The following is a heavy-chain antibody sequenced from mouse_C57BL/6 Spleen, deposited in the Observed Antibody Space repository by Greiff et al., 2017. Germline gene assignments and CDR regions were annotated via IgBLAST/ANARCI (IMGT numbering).Heavy chain of an antibody. CDR3: ARGSSNWDDYFDY. D-gene: IGHD4-1*01. J-gene: IGHJ2*01. V-gene: IGHV1-80*01. CDR1: GYAFSSYW. CDR2: IYPGDGDT. Sequence: QVQLQQSGAELVKPGASVKISCKASGYAFSSYWMNWVKQRPGKGLEWIGQIYPGDGDTNYNGKLKGKATLTADKSSSTAYMQLSSLTAEDSAVYFWARGSSNWDDYFDYGGQGTTLTVPS.